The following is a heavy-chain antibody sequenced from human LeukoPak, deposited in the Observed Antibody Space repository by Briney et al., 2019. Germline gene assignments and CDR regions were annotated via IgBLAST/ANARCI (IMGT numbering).Heavy chain of an antibody. V-gene: IGHV1-69*13. D-gene: IGHD2-15*01. J-gene: IGHJ5*02. CDR1: GGTFSSYA. Sequence: ASVKVSCKASGGTFSSYAISWVRQAPGQGLEWMGGIIPIFGTANYAQKFQGRVTITADESTSTAYMELSSLRSEDTAVYYYANSHYPSYCSGGSCYSGGWFDPWGQGTLVTVSS. CDR3: ANSHYPSYCSGGSCYSGGWFDP. CDR2: IIPIFGTA.